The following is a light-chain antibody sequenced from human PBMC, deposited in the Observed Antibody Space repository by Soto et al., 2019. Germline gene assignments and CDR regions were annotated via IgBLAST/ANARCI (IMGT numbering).Light chain of an antibody. CDR3: LQFDPSSYT. J-gene: IGKJ2*01. CDR2: GAS. V-gene: IGKV3-20*01. CDR1: QSVSSDF. Sequence: EIVLTQSPGTLSLSPGERATLSCRTSQSVSSDFLAWYQQRPGQAPRLLIYGASSRATGIPDRFSGSGSGTDFTLTISRLEPEDFAVYYCLQFDPSSYTFGQGTKLEI.